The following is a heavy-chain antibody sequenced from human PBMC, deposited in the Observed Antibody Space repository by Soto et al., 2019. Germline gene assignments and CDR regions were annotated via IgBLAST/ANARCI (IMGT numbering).Heavy chain of an antibody. V-gene: IGHV1-2*02. D-gene: IGHD1-26*01. Sequence: GASVKVSCKASGYTFTGYYMHWVRQAPGQGLEWMGWINPNSGGTNYAQKFQGRVTMTSDTSITTAYMELSRLTSDDTAVYYCARVSLAGATTADCWGQGTLVTVSS. CDR1: GYTFTGYY. CDR3: ARVSLAGATTADC. CDR2: INPNSGGT. J-gene: IGHJ4*02.